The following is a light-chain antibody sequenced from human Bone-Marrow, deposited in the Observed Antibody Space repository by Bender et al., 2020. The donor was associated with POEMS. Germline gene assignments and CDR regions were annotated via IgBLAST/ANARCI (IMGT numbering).Light chain of an antibody. Sequence: QSALTQPASVSGSPGQSITISCTGTSSDVGRYNYVSWYQQHPGKAPKLMIYEVNERPSGVPDRFSGSKSGTSASLAITGLQSDDEAIYFCVAWDASLNGWVFGGGTKLTVL. V-gene: IGLV2-14*01. CDR1: SSDVGRYNY. CDR2: EVN. J-gene: IGLJ3*02. CDR3: VAWDASLNGWV.